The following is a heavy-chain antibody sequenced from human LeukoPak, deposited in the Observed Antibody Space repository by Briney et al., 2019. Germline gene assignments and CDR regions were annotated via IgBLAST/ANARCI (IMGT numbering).Heavy chain of an antibody. CDR2: INTSGT. CDR3: ARAPYYDSSGYYYYMDV. J-gene: IGHJ6*03. V-gene: IGHV4-61*02. CDR1: GASITSGLYY. D-gene: IGHD3-22*01. Sequence: SETLSLTCTVSGASITSGLYYWNWIRQPAGKGLEWIGRINTSGTNYNPSLKSRVTISVDSSRNQFSLRLRSVTAADTAVYYCARAPYYDSSGYYYYMDVWGKGTTVTVSS.